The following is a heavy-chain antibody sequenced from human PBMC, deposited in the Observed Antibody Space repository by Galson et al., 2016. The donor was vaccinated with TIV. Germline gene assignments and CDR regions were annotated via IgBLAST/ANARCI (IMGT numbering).Heavy chain of an antibody. Sequence: SLRLSCAASGFSFGLYAMHWVRQAPGKGLEWVAFIRHDGSERFHPDSVKGRFTISRDNSKNTLDLQMNSLRAEDTAVYYCVKDRGYAENRGAFDYWGQGILVTVSS. CDR3: VKDRGYAENRGAFDY. CDR1: GFSFGLYA. CDR2: IRHDGSER. D-gene: IGHD2-8*01. V-gene: IGHV3-30*02. J-gene: IGHJ4*02.